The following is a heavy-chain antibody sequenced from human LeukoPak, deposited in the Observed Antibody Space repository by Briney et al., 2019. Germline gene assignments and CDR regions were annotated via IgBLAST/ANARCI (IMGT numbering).Heavy chain of an antibody. D-gene: IGHD6-19*01. J-gene: IGHJ1*01. Sequence: PGGSLRLSCAASGFTFSSYWMSWVRQAPGKGLEWVSAISGSGGSTYYADSVKGRFTISRDNSKNTLYLQMNSLRAEDTAVYYCAKVFLQWLVRAEYFQHWGQGTLVTVSS. CDR2: ISGSGGST. CDR1: GFTFSSYW. CDR3: AKVFLQWLVRAEYFQH. V-gene: IGHV3-23*01.